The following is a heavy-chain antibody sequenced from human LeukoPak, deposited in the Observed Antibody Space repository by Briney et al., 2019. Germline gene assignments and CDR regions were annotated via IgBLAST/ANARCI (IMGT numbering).Heavy chain of an antibody. CDR2: ISPGSSTI. CDR1: GFTFSSYE. J-gene: IGHJ4*02. CDR3: AKWEANNYPFDY. Sequence: GGSLRLSCAASGFTFSSYEMNWVRQAPGKGLEWVSYISPGSSTIYYADSVKGRFTISRDNAKNSLYLQMNSLRAEDTAMYYCAKWEANNYPFDYWGQGTLVTVSS. D-gene: IGHD4-11*01. V-gene: IGHV3-48*01.